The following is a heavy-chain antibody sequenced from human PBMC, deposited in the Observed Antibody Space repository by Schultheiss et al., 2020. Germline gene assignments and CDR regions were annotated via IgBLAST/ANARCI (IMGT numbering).Heavy chain of an antibody. D-gene: IGHD3-10*01. J-gene: IGHJ6*03. CDR1: GGSFSGYY. Sequence: SATLSLTCAVYGGSFSGYYWSWIRQPPGKGLEWIGEINHSGSTNYNPSLKSRVTISVDTSKNQFSLKLSSVTAADTAVYYCARGYYYGSGSLRLFGLYYYYYMDVWGKGTTVTVSS. CDR3: ARGYYYGSGSLRLFGLYYYYYMDV. V-gene: IGHV4-34*01. CDR2: INHSGST.